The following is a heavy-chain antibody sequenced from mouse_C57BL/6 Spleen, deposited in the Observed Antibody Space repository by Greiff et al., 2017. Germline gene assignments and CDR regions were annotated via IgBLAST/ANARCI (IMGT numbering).Heavy chain of an antibody. CDR1: GYTFTDYE. D-gene: IGHD1-1*01. J-gene: IGHJ2*01. CDR2: IDPETGGT. V-gene: IGHV1-15*01. CDR3: TRSNYGSRGGYYFDY. Sequence: QVQLQQSGAELVRPGASVTLSCKASGYTFTDYEMHWVKQTPVHGLEWIGAIDPETGGTAYNQKFKGKAILTADKSSSTAYMELRSLTSEDSAVYYSTRSNYGSRGGYYFDYRGKGTTLTVSS.